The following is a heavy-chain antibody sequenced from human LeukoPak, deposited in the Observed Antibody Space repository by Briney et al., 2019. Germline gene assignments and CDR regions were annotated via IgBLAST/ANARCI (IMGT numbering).Heavy chain of an antibody. Sequence: KPSETLSLTCTVSGVSISSYYWSWIRQPPGKGLEWIGYIYYSGSTNYNPSLKSRVTISVDTSKNQFSLTLSSVTAADTAVYYCARTSNHITYYYYGMDVWGQGTTVTVSS. J-gene: IGHJ6*02. V-gene: IGHV4-59*01. D-gene: IGHD2-2*01. CDR1: GVSISSYY. CDR3: ARTSNHITYYYYGMDV. CDR2: IYYSGST.